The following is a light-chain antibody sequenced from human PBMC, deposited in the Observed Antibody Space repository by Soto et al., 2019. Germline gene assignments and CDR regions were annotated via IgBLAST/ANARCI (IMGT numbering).Light chain of an antibody. CDR3: CSYAGSYNYV. CDR2: DVS. CDR1: SSDVGGYNY. J-gene: IGLJ1*01. Sequence: QSALTQPRSVSGSPGQSVTISCTGTSSDVGGYNYVSWYQQHPGKAPKLMIYDVSKRPSGVPDRFYGSKSGNTASLTISGLQAEDEADYYCCSYAGSYNYVFGTGTKLTVL. V-gene: IGLV2-11*01.